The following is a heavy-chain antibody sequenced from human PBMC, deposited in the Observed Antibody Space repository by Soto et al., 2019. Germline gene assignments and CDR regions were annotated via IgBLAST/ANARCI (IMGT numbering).Heavy chain of an antibody. CDR1: VYSFTSYW. D-gene: IGHD5-18*01. CDR2: IDPSDSYT. CDR3: ARDQPGYSYGYGLGY. Sequence: PGESLKISCKCSVYSFTSYWISWLRQMPGKGLEWMGRIDPSDSYTNYSPSFQGHVTISADKSISTAYLQWSSLKAEDTAVYYCARDQPGYSYGYGLGYWGQGTLVTVSS. J-gene: IGHJ4*02. V-gene: IGHV5-10-1*01.